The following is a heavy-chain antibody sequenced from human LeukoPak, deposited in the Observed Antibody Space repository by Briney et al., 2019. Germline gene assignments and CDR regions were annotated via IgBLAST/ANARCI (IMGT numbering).Heavy chain of an antibody. J-gene: IGHJ4*02. Sequence: ASVKVSFKASGYTFTGYYMHWVRQAPGQGLEWMGWINPNSGGTNYAQKFQGRVTMTRDTSISTAYMELSRLRSDDTAVYYCARVPRYCSGGSCSYFDYWGQGTLVTVSS. D-gene: IGHD2-15*01. CDR2: INPNSGGT. V-gene: IGHV1-2*02. CDR3: ARVPRYCSGGSCSYFDY. CDR1: GYTFTGYY.